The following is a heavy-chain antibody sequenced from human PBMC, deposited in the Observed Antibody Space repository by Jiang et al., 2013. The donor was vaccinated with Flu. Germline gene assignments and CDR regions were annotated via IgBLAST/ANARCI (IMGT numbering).Heavy chain of an antibody. CDR2: IKTYTDGGTT. CDR1: GFTFSNAW. CDR3: TTGWNDYGHYGDAFDI. Sequence: QLVESGGGLVKPGGSLRLSCAASGFTFSNAWMNWVRQAPGKGLEWVGRIKTYTDGGTTDSAAPVKGRFIISRDDSKNTLDLQMNSLKTEDTAVYYCTTGWNDYGHYGDAFDIWGQGTMVTVSS. V-gene: IGHV3-15*07. J-gene: IGHJ3*02. D-gene: IGHD4-17*01.